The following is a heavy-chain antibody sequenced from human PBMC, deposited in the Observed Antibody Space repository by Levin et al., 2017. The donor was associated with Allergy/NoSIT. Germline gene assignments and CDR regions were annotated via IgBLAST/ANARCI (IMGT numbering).Heavy chain of an antibody. CDR3: ARAQGEYNWNQFPLSTFDP. D-gene: IGHD1-20*01. CDR2: IIPIFGTA. V-gene: IGHV1-69*13. J-gene: IGHJ5*02. CDR1: GGTFSSYA. Sequence: SVKVSCKASGGTFSSYAISWVRQAPGQGLEWMGGIIPIFGTANYAQKFQGRVTITADESTSTAYMELSSLRSEDTAVYYCARAQGEYNWNQFPLSTFDPWGQGTLVTVSS.